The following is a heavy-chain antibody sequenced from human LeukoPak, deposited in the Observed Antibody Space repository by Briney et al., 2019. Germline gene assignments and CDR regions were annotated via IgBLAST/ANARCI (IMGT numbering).Heavy chain of an antibody. Sequence: ASETLSLTCTVSGYSISSGYYWGWIRQPPGKGLEWIGSIYHSGTTYYNPSLKSRVTISVDTSKNQFSLKLTSVTAADTAVYYCARGGSDYDYVWGSYSHDYWGQGILVTVSS. CDR3: ARGGSDYDYVWGSYSHDY. CDR2: IYHSGTT. V-gene: IGHV4-38-2*02. J-gene: IGHJ4*02. D-gene: IGHD3-16*01. CDR1: GYSISSGYY.